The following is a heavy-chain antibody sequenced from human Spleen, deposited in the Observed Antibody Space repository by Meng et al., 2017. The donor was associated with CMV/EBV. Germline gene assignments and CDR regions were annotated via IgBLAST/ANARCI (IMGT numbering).Heavy chain of an antibody. D-gene: IGHD6-13*01. V-gene: IGHV1-18*01. CDR2: ISAYNGNT. CDR1: GYTFTSYG. Sequence: ASVKVSCKASGYTFTSYGISWVRQAPGQGLEWMGWISAYNGNTNYAQKLQGRVTMTTDTSTSTAYMELRSLRSEDTAVYYCAREGGGYSSRHLPRAFDIWGQGTMVTV. J-gene: IGHJ3*02. CDR3: AREGGGYSSRHLPRAFDI.